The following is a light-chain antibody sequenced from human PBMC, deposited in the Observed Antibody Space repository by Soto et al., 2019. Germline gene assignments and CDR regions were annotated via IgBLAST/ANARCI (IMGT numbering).Light chain of an antibody. V-gene: IGLV2-14*03. Sequence: QSALTQPASVSGSPGQSITISCTGTSSDVGAYNYVSWYQHHPGNAPKLMIYDVSNRPSGVSNRFSGSKSGNTASLTISGLQAEDEADYYCRSYTSSSTYVFGTGTKVTVL. CDR2: DVS. CDR3: RSYTSSSTYV. J-gene: IGLJ1*01. CDR1: SSDVGAYNY.